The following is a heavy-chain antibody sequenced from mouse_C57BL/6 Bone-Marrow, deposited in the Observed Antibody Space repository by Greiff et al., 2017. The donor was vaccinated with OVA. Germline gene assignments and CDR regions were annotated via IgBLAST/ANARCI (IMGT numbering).Heavy chain of an antibody. Sequence: EVQVVESGGDLVKPGGSLKLSCAASGFTFSSYGMSWVRQTPDKRLEWVATISSGGSYTYYPDSVKGRFTISRDNAKNTLYLQISRLKAEDTAMYYSARQRVVWGQGTLVTVSA. CDR3: ARQRVV. CDR2: ISSGGSYT. V-gene: IGHV5-6*01. J-gene: IGHJ3*01. CDR1: GFTFSSYG.